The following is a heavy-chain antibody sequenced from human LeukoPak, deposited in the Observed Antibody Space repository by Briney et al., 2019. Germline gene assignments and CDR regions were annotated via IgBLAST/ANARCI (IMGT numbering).Heavy chain of an antibody. D-gene: IGHD2-15*01. Sequence: GGSLRLSCAASGFTFSSYEMNWVRQAPGKGLEWVSYISSSGSTIYYADSVKGRFTISRDNAKNSLYLQMNSLRAEDTAVYYCAKQPASVVATYFDYWGQGTLVTVSS. J-gene: IGHJ4*02. CDR1: GFTFSSYE. CDR3: AKQPASVVATYFDY. CDR2: ISSSGSTI. V-gene: IGHV3-48*03.